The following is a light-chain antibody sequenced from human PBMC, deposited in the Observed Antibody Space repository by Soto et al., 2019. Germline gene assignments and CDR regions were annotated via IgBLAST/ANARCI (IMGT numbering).Light chain of an antibody. J-gene: IGKJ2*01. V-gene: IGKV3-15*01. CDR1: QSVRSH. CDR3: QQYNNRPRT. CDR2: AAS. Sequence: EIVMTKSPDTLSVSPGERATLSCRASQSVRSHLAWYQQKPGQAPRLLIYAASTRATGIPARFSGSGSGADFTLTISSLQSEDFAVYYCQQYNNRPRTFGQGTKLEIK.